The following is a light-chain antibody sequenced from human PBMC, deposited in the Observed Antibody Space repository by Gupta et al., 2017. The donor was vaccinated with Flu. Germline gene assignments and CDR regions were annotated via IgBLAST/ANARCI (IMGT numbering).Light chain of an antibody. V-gene: IGLV3-1*01. Sequence: SYELTQPPSVSVSPGQTASITCSGDKLGDKYVCWYQQKPGQSPRLVLYQDSRRPSGIPERFSGSNSGNTATLTISGTQAMDEADYYCQAWDSRTGIFGTGTKVTVL. CDR2: QDS. CDR1: KLGDKY. CDR3: QAWDSRTGI. J-gene: IGLJ1*01.